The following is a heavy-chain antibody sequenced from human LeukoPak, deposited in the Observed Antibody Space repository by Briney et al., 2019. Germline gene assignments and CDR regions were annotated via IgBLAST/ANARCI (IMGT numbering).Heavy chain of an antibody. CDR1: GGSFSGYY. CDR2: INHSVST. CDR3: ARGGRRREVVIRISSYNWFDP. V-gene: IGHV4-34*01. J-gene: IGHJ5*02. D-gene: IGHD3-22*01. Sequence: SETLSLTCAVYGGSFSGYYWSWIRQPPGKGLEWIGEINHSVSTNYNPSLKSRVTISVDTSKNQFSLKLSSVTAADTAVYYCARGGRRREVVIRISSYNWFDPWGQGTLVTVSS.